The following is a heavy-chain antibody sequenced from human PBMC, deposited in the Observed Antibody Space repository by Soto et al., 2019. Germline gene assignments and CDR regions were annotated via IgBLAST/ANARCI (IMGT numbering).Heavy chain of an antibody. CDR3: AIEMWLVRRNEPLAI. CDR1: GYTFINYY. J-gene: IGHJ3*02. V-gene: IGHV1-46*01. Sequence: QVQLVQSGAEVKKPGASVKVSCKASGYTFINYYMHWVRQDPGQGLEWMGIINPNGGSTTYAQKFQARVTLTRDTSTNTANMGRSSLRSEDTAGYYCAIEMWLVRRNEPLAIWGQGTRVTVS. CDR2: INPNGGST. D-gene: IGHD6-19*01.